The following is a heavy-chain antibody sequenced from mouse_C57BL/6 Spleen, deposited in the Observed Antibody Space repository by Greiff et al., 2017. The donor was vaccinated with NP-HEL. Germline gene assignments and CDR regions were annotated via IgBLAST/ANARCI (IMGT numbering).Heavy chain of an antibody. D-gene: IGHD1-1*01. CDR2: IGPGSGST. J-gene: IGHJ3*01. V-gene: IGHV1-77*01. Sequence: VQLQQSGAELVKPGASVKISCKASGYTFTDYYINWVKQRPGQGLEGIGKIGPGSGSTYYNEKFKGKATLTADKSSSTAYMQLSSLTSEDSAVYFCARSSYYYGSSYPAWFAYWGQGTLVTVSA. CDR3: ARSSYYYGSSYPAWFAY. CDR1: GYTFTDYY.